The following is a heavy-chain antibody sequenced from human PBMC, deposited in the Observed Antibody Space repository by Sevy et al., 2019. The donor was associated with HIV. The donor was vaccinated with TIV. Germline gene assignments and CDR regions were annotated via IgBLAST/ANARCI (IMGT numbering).Heavy chain of an antibody. CDR3: AKDLLGDYYDSSGVLDY. CDR2: ISYDGSDK. CDR1: GFTFSSYG. D-gene: IGHD3-22*01. V-gene: IGHV3-30*18. Sequence: GGSLRLSCAASGFTFSSYGMHRVRQAPGKGLEWVAVISYDGSDKFYADSVKGRFTISRDNSKNTVYLQMNSLGPEDAAVYYCAKDLLGDYYDSSGVLDYWGQGTLVTVSS. J-gene: IGHJ4*02.